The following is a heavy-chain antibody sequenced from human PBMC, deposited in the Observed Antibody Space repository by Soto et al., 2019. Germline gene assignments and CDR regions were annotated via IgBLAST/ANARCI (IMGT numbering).Heavy chain of an antibody. D-gene: IGHD3-22*01. CDR3: ARDYYDSSGYYYPFDH. CDR2: IYHSGST. J-gene: IGHJ4*02. V-gene: IGHV4-59*01. CDR1: GGSISSYY. Sequence: SETLSLTCTVSGGSISSYYWSWIRQPPGKGLEWIGYIYHSGSTNYNPSLKSRLTISLDTSKNQFSLKLSSVTAEDTAVYYCARDYYDSSGYYYPFDHWGQGTLVTVSS.